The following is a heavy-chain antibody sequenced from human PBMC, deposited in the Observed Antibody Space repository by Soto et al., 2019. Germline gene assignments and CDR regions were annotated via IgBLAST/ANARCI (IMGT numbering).Heavy chain of an antibody. CDR2: IYYSGST. CDR3: ARGRLQREGDY. Sequence: QLQLQESGPGLVKPSETLSLTCTVSGGSISSSSYYWGWIRQPPGKGLEWIGSIYYSGSTYYNPSLKSRVTISVDTSKNQFSLKLSSVTAADTAVYYCARGRLQREGDYWGQGTLVTVSS. V-gene: IGHV4-39*01. J-gene: IGHJ4*02. D-gene: IGHD6-25*01. CDR1: GGSISSSSYY.